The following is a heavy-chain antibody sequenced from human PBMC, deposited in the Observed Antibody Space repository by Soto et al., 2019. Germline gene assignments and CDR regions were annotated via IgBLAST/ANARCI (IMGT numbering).Heavy chain of an antibody. CDR2: ISAYNGNT. V-gene: IGHV1-18*01. CDR3: ARLSSSWSDYYYYGMDV. CDR1: GYTFTSYG. Sequence: ASVKVSCKASGYTFTSYGISWVRQAPGQGLEWMGWISAYNGNTNYAQKLQGRVTMTTDTSTSTAYMELRSLRSDDTAVYYCARLSSSWSDYYYYGMDVWGQGTTVTVSS. J-gene: IGHJ6*02. D-gene: IGHD6-13*01.